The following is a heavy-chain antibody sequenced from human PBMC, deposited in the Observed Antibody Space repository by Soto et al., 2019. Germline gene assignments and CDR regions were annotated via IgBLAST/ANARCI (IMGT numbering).Heavy chain of an antibody. V-gene: IGHV3-33*01. CDR1: GFTFSSYG. CDR3: ARDLGQSSYYYYGMDV. J-gene: IGHJ6*02. CDR2: IWYDGSNK. Sequence: QVQLVESGGGVVQPGRSLRLSCAASGFTFSSYGMHWVRQAPGKGLEWVAVIWYDGSNKYYADSVKGRFTISRDNSKNTLYLQMNSLRDEDTAVYYCARDLGQSSYYYYGMDVWGQGTTVTVSS.